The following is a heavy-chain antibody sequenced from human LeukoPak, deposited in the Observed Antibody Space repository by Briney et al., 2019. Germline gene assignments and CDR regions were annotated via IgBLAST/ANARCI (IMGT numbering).Heavy chain of an antibody. CDR1: RFTFSNYA. Sequence: GGSLRLSCAASRFTFSNYAMSWVRQAPGKGLEWVSGISDTGGNTYYADSVKGRFTISRDNSKNTLYLQMNSLRAEDTAVYYCAKAQGYQVLPTDPFDCWGQRTLVTVSS. V-gene: IGHV3-23*01. CDR3: AKAQGYQVLPTDPFDC. D-gene: IGHD2-2*01. J-gene: IGHJ4*02. CDR2: ISDTGGNT.